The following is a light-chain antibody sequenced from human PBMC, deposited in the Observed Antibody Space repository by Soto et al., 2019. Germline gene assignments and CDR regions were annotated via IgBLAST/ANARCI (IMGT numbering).Light chain of an antibody. CDR1: QSVSSSY. V-gene: IGKV3-20*01. J-gene: IGKJ1*01. Sequence: EIVLTQSPGTLSLSPGERATLSCRASQSVSSSYLAWYQQNSGQAPRLLIYGASSRAPGIPDRFGGSGSGTDFTLTISRLEPEDFAVYYCEQYGSSRWTFGQGTKVDIK. CDR3: EQYGSSRWT. CDR2: GAS.